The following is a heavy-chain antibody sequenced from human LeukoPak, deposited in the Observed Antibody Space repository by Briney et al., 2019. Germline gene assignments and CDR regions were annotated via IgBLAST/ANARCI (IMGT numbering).Heavy chain of an antibody. CDR1: GASISSASDY. D-gene: IGHD2-15*01. V-gene: IGHV4-39*01. CDR3: ARIGGGSWRNPGYWFDP. Sequence: SETLSLTCAVSGASISSASDYWGWIRQPPGKGLEWLGSIYYGGSTYDDPSLRSRVTISVDTSKNQFSLKLTSVTAADTAVYYCARIGGGSWRNPGYWFDPWGQGNLVTVSS. J-gene: IGHJ5*02. CDR2: IYYGGST.